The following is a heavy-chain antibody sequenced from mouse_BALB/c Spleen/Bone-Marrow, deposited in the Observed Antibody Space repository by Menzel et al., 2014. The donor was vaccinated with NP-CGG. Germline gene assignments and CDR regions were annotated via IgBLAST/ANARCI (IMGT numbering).Heavy chain of an antibody. CDR1: GYSITSGHY. J-gene: IGHJ3*01. CDR3: GRDRGNYSGTSYIAY. CDR2: INYDGTN. D-gene: IGHD1-1*01. V-gene: IGHV3-6*02. Sequence: EVHLVESGPGLVKPSQSLSLTCSVTGYSITSGHYWNWIRQFPGNKLEWMGYINYDGTNNYNPSLRNRISITRDTYKNQFFLKLNSVTTEDTATYFCGRDRGNYSGTSYIAYWGQGTLVTVSA.